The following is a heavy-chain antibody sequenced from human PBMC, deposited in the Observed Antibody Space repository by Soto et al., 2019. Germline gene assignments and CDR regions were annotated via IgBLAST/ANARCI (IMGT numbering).Heavy chain of an antibody. J-gene: IGHJ6*02. CDR3: ARDDLYYDILTGYYYYYGMDV. D-gene: IGHD3-9*01. V-gene: IGHV1-69*13. CDR1: GGTFSSYA. CDR2: IIPIFGTA. Sequence: ASVKVSCKASGGTFSSYAISWVQQAPGQGLEWMGGIIPIFGTANYAQKFQGRVTITADESTSTAYMELSSLRSEDTAVYYCARDDLYYDILTGYYYYYGMDVWGQGTTVTVSS.